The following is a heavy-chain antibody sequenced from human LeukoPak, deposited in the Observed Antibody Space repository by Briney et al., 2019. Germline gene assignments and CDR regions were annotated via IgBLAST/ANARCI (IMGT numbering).Heavy chain of an antibody. CDR3: ARRMTLFDY. V-gene: IGHV3-30-3*01. Sequence: GGSLRLSCAASGFTFSSYAMHWVRQAPGKGLEWVAVISYDGSNKYYADSVKGRFTISRDNSKNTLYLQMSSLRAEDTAVYYCARRMTLFDYWGQGTLVTVSS. CDR2: ISYDGSNK. CDR1: GFTFSSYA. J-gene: IGHJ4*02.